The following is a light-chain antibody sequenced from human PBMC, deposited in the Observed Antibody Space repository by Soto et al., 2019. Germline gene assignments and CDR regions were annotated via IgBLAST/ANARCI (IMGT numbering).Light chain of an antibody. CDR3: QQYGSSRYT. CDR1: QTVSSTW. J-gene: IGKJ2*01. CDR2: GAS. V-gene: IGKV3-20*01. Sequence: ETVLTQSPGTLSLSPGERATLSCRASQTVSSTWLAWYQQKPGQPPRLLIYGASSRASGIPDRFSGSGSGTEFTLTISRLEPEDFAVYSCQQYGSSRYTCGQGTKLEIK.